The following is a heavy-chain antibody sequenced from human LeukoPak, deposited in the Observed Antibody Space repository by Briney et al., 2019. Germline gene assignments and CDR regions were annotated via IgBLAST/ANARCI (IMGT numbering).Heavy chain of an antibody. Sequence: GGSLRLSCAASGFTFSSYTMNWVRQAPGKGLEWVSSISSSNSYIYYADSVKGRFTISRDDSKNTLYLQMNSLKTEDTAVYYCTTAMIVVARPFDYWGQGTLVTVSS. CDR1: GFTFSSYT. J-gene: IGHJ4*02. CDR2: ISSSNSYI. V-gene: IGHV3-21*03. D-gene: IGHD3-22*01. CDR3: TTAMIVVARPFDY.